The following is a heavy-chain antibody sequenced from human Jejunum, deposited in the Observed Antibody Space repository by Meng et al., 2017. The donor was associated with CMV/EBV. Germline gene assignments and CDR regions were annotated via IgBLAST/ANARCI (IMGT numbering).Heavy chain of an antibody. D-gene: IGHD2-2*01. CDR2: INHSGSA. Sequence: YGGSFSGYYWSWIRQSPGQGLEWIGQINHSGSASYNPSLRRRVTISEDTPKNQFSLRLTSVTAADTAIYYCAKTSSWASSDGFEIWGQGTMVTVSS. CDR3: AKTSSWASSDGFEI. V-gene: IGHV4-34*01. CDR1: GGSFSGYY. J-gene: IGHJ3*02.